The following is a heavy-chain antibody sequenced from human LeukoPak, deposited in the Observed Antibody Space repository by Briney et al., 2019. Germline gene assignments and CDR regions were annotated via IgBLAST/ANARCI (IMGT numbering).Heavy chain of an antibody. D-gene: IGHD3-10*01. CDR3: ATDGPWFGELLNYGMDV. CDR1: GGTFSSYA. CDR2: IIPIFGTA. J-gene: IGHJ6*02. V-gene: IGHV1-69*13. Sequence: SVTVSCKASGGTFSSYAISWVRQAPGQGLEWMGGIIPIFGTANYAQKFQGRVTITADESTSTAYMELSSLRSEDTAVYYCATDGPWFGELLNYGMDVWGQGTTVTVSS.